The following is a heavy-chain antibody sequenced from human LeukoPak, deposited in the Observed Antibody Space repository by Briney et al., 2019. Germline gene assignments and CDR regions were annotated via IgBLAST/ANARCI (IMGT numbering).Heavy chain of an antibody. Sequence: SSETLSLTCTVSGGSISNYYRSWIRQSPEKGLEWIGYIHDSGSTNYNPSLKSRVTISVDTSKNQFSLKLSSVTAADTAVYYWASFTRRPGNNLNSFYGGQGPL. CDR2: IHDSGST. V-gene: IGHV4-59*08. CDR1: GGSISNYY. J-gene: IGHJ4*02. D-gene: IGHD2/OR15-2a*01. CDR3: ASFTRRPGNNLNSFY.